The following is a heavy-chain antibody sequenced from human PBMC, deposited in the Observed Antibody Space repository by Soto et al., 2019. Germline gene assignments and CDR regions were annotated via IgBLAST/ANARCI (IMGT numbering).Heavy chain of an antibody. CDR3: AKSKVVATSNYFYY. Sequence: GGSLRLSCAASGFTFSRYSMNRVRQAPGKGLEWVSSISSSSSYIYYAGSLKGRFTISRDNSKSTLYLQMNSLGAEDTAVYYCAKSKVVATSNYFYYWGQGTLVTVSS. CDR2: ISSSSSYI. J-gene: IGHJ4*02. CDR1: GFTFSRYS. V-gene: IGHV3-21*04. D-gene: IGHD1-26*01.